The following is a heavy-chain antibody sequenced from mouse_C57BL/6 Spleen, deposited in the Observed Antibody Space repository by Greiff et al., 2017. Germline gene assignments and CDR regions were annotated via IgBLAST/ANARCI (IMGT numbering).Heavy chain of an antibody. V-gene: IGHV5-9*01. CDR3: ARQGISGAMDY. Sequence: DVHLVESGGGLVKPGGSLKLSCAASGFTFSSYTMSWVRQTPEKRLEWVATISGGGGNTYYPDSVKGRFTISRDNATNTLYLQMSSLRSEDTALYYCARQGISGAMDYWGQGTSVTVSS. CDR1: GFTFSSYT. CDR2: ISGGGGNT. J-gene: IGHJ4*01.